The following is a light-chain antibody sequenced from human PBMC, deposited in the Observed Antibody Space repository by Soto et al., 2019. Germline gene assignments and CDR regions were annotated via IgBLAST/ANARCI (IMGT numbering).Light chain of an antibody. CDR1: SSDVGGYNY. CDR3: SSYTSSSTLVV. J-gene: IGLJ2*01. Sequence: QSALTQPASVSGSPGQSITISCTGTSSDVGGYNYVSWYQQHPGKAPKLMIYDVSNRRSGVSNRFSGSKSGNTAALTISGLQAEDEADYYCSSYTSSSTLVVFGEGTKLTVL. V-gene: IGLV2-14*01. CDR2: DVS.